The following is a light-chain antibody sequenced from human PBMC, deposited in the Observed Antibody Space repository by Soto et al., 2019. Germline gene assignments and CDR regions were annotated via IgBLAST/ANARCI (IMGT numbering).Light chain of an antibody. CDR1: QSISSW. V-gene: IGKV1-5*03. CDR2: KAS. J-gene: IGKJ4*01. Sequence: DIQMTQSPSTLSASVGDRVTITCRASQSISSWLAWYQQKPGKAPKLLIYKASSLESGVPSRFSGSGSGTEFTLTISSLQPDDFATYYCQQYDGYQDTDGYATFGGGTKVELK. CDR3: QQYDGYQDTDGYAT.